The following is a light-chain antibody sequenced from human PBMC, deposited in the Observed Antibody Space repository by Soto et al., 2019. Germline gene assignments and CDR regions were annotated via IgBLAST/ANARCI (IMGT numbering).Light chain of an antibody. V-gene: IGKV1-39*01. Sequence: DIQMTQSPSSLSASVGDSVTITCRASQSISIYLNWYQQKPGKAPKLLIYAASNLQSGVPSRFSGSGSGTDFTLTISSLQPEDFAAYYCQQSYTTPGTFGQGTKLEIK. CDR1: QSISIY. CDR3: QQSYTTPGT. J-gene: IGKJ2*01. CDR2: AAS.